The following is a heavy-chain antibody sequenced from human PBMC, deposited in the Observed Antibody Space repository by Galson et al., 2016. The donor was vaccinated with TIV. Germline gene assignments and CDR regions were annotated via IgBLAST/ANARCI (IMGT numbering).Heavy chain of an antibody. Sequence: SVKVSCKASGDTFRNYAISWVRQAPGPGPEWMGRINPIFHTATYAQRLPGRVTIMADKSTSTTYMELSSLRSEDTAVYYCAREMYFYDSTAYYAFDIWGQGTMVTVSS. V-gene: IGHV1-69*06. J-gene: IGHJ3*02. CDR2: INPIFHTA. CDR3: AREMYFYDSTAYYAFDI. D-gene: IGHD3-22*01. CDR1: GDTFRNYA.